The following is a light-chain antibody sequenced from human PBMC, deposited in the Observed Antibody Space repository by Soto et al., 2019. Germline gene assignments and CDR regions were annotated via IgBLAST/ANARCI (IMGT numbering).Light chain of an antibody. CDR2: DAS. CDR3: QQYNNWHPLT. Sequence: EIVMTQSPGTQAVSPGERATLSSRGSQSVSINLAWYQQKPGPAPRPLIYDASTRATGIPARFSGSGSGTESTLTISSLQSKDFAVYYCQQYNNWHPLTFGGGTKVDIK. CDR1: QSVSIN. J-gene: IGKJ4*01. V-gene: IGKV3D-15*01.